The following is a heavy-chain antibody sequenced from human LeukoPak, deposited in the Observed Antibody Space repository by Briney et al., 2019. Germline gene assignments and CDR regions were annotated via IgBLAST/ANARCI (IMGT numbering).Heavy chain of an antibody. Sequence: PSETLSLTCAVSGGSISSSNWWSWVRQPPGKGLEWIGEIYHSGSTNYNPSLKSRVTISVDKSKNQFSLKLSSVTAADTAVYYCASGIQLWTKPFPDAFDIWGQGTMVTVSS. J-gene: IGHJ3*02. CDR1: GGSISSSNW. CDR3: ASGIQLWTKPFPDAFDI. CDR2: IYHSGST. V-gene: IGHV4-4*02. D-gene: IGHD5-18*01.